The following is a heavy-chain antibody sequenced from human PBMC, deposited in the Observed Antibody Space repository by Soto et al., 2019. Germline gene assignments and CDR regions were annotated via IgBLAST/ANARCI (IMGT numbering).Heavy chain of an antibody. Sequence: QVQLVQSGAEVKKPGSSVKVSFNASGGTFSSYAISWVRQAPGQGLEWMGGIIPIIGTPNYAQKFQGRVTITADESTSTAYMELSSLRSEDTAVYYCASSRKDYYYYGMDVWGQGTTVTVSS. J-gene: IGHJ6*02. CDR2: IIPIIGTP. CDR1: GGTFSSYA. D-gene: IGHD6-13*01. CDR3: ASSRKDYYYYGMDV. V-gene: IGHV1-69*12.